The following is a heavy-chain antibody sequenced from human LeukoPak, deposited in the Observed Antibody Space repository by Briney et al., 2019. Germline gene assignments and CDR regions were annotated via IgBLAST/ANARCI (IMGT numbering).Heavy chain of an antibody. CDR3: VRVTDTDYYYDY. D-gene: IGHD3-22*01. V-gene: IGHV3-72*01. CDR1: GFTFSDHY. CDR2: TRKKANSYTT. Sequence: GGSLRLSCAASGFTFSDHYIDWVRQAPGKGLEWVGRTRKKANSYTTEYAASVKGRFTISRDDSNYSLYLQMNSLKIEDTAVYYCVRVTDTDYYYDYWGQGTLVTVSS. J-gene: IGHJ4*01.